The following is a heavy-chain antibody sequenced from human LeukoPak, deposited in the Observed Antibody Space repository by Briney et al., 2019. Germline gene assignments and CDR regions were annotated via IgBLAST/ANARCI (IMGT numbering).Heavy chain of an antibody. CDR2: INPNSDYT. D-gene: IGHD2-21*01. V-gene: IGHV1-2*02. Sequence: ASVKVSCKTSGYTFTDYYIHWVRQAPGQGLEWMGWINPNSDYTFYAQKFQGRVTLTRDTSISTVYMELTTLASDDTALYYCAVAPGDYWGQGTLVSVSA. J-gene: IGHJ4*02. CDR1: GYTFTDYY. CDR3: AVAPGDY.